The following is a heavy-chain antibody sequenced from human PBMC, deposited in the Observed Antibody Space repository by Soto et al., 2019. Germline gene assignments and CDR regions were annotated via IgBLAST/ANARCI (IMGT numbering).Heavy chain of an antibody. Sequence: AGSLRLSWAASGVTFSHYYMSWIRQAPGKGLEWVSYISSSGSTIYYADSVKGRFTISRDNAKNSLYLQMNSLRAEDTAVYYCASDRGHSAVSGQGTTVTVSS. CDR2: ISSSGSTI. V-gene: IGHV3-11*01. J-gene: IGHJ6*02. CDR1: GVTFSHYY. D-gene: IGHD3-10*01. CDR3: ASDRGHSAV.